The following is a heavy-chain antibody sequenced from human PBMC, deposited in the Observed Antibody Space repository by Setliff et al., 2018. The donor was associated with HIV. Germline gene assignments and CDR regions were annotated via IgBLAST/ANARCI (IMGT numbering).Heavy chain of an antibody. CDR3: ARDRSDYYNLPGYFDH. D-gene: IGHD3-3*01. J-gene: IGHJ4*02. CDR1: GGSISSGTYY. V-gene: IGHV4-31*03. CDR2: IYYSGST. Sequence: SETLSLTCTVSGGSISSGTYYWSWIRQHPGKGLEWIGYIYYSGSTYYNPSLKSRVTISVDTSRNLFSLKLSSVTAADTAVYYCARDRSDYYNLPGYFDHWGQGTPVTVSS.